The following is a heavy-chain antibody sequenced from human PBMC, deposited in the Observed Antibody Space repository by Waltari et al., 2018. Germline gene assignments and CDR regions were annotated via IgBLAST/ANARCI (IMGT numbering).Heavy chain of an antibody. CDR1: GGSISSSSYY. J-gene: IGHJ4*02. CDR2: IYYSGST. Sequence: QLQLQESGPGLVKPSETLSLTCTVSGGSISSSSYYWGWIRQPPGKGLEWIGSIYYSGSTYYNPSRKSRVTISVDTSKNQFSLKLSSVTAADTAVYYCASVDTAMVYYFDYWGQGTLVTVSS. V-gene: IGHV4-39*01. D-gene: IGHD5-18*01. CDR3: ASVDTAMVYYFDY.